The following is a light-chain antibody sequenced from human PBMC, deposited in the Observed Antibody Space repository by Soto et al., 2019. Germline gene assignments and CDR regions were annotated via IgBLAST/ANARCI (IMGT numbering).Light chain of an antibody. CDR3: MNAVQTLT. CDR1: QSPLHRNGNIY. V-gene: IGKV2-28*01. CDR2: SVS. Sequence: DIGMTQSPLSLSVTPEEPASISCRSSQSPLHRNGNIYLDWYLQKPGQSPQLLIYSVSNRASGVPERFSGSGSGTDFTLKISRVEAEDVGIYYCMNAVQTLTFGGGTKVEI. J-gene: IGKJ4*01.